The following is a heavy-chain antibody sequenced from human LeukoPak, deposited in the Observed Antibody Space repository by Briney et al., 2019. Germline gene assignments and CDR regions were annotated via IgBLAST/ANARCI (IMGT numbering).Heavy chain of an antibody. CDR2: IWYDGNNK. Sequence: GGSLRLSCAASGFTFSSYGMHWVRQAPGKGLEWVAVIWYDGNNKYYTDSVKGRFTISRDNSKNTLYLQMNSLRVEDTAVYYCARMIVVVIPTAGDAFGIWGQGTMVTVSS. CDR1: GFTFSSYG. CDR3: ARMIVVVIPTAGDAFGI. D-gene: IGHD3-22*01. J-gene: IGHJ3*02. V-gene: IGHV3-33*01.